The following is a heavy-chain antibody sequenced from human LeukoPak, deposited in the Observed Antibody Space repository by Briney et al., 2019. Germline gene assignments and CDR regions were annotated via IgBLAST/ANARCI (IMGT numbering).Heavy chain of an antibody. V-gene: IGHV4-34*01. Sequence: SETLSLTCAVYGGSFSGYYWSWIRQPPGKGLEWIGEINHSGSTNYNPSLKSRVTISVDTSKNQFSLKLSSVTAADTAVYYCARVRYYDSSGYYYFDYWGQGTLVTVSS. J-gene: IGHJ4*02. CDR3: ARVRYYDSSGYYYFDY. D-gene: IGHD3-22*01. CDR2: INHSGST. CDR1: GGSFSGYY.